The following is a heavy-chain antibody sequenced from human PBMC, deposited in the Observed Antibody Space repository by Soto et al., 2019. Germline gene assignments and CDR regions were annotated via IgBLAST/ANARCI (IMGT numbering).Heavy chain of an antibody. CDR2: IYYSGST. V-gene: IGHV4-59*08. Sequence: QVQLQESGPGLVKPSETLSLTCTVSGGSISSYYWSWIRQPPGKGLEWIGYIYYSGSTNYNPSLKSRVTISVYTSKNQFSLKLSSVTAADTAVYHCARRWGYAFDIWGQGTMVTVSS. J-gene: IGHJ3*02. CDR1: GGSISSYY. CDR3: ARRWGYAFDI. D-gene: IGHD1-26*01.